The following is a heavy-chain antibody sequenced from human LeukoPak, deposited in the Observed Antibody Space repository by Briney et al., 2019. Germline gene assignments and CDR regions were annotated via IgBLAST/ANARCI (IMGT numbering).Heavy chain of an antibody. V-gene: IGHV3-48*03. CDR2: ISGNGNNI. CDR3: ARGTTVTRWDY. J-gene: IGHJ4*02. Sequence: PGGSLRLSCAASGFTFSSYEMNWVRQAPEKGLEWVSYISGNGNNILYADSVKGRFIIYRDNAKNSLYLQMKSLRAEDTAVYYSARGTTVTRWDYWAQGTVVTVSS. D-gene: IGHD4-17*01. CDR1: GFTFSSYE.